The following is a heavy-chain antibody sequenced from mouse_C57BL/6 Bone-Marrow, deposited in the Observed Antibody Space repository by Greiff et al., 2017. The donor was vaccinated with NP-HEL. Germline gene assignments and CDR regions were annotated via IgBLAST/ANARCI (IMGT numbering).Heavy chain of an antibody. J-gene: IGHJ4*01. CDR1: GYSITSGYY. Sequence: EVQLVESGPGLVKPSQSLSLTCSVTGYSITSGYYWNWIRQFPGNILEWMGFIRYDGSTNYNPSLKNRISITRDTSTNQFFLKLNSVTTEDTATYYGARVYYYGSNLYYYAMDYWGQGTSVTVSS. CDR2: IRYDGST. V-gene: IGHV3-6*01. D-gene: IGHD1-1*01. CDR3: ARVYYYGSNLYYYAMDY.